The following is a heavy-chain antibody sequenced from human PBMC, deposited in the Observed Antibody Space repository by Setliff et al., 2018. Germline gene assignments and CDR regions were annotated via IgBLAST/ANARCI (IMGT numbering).Heavy chain of an antibody. CDR3: ARDGKQYYYDSTGYYRNWFDP. CDR2: IRYDGSHD. Sequence: PGGSLRLSCAASGFAFGTYGMHWVRQAPGKGLEWVAFIRYDGSHDYYADSVRGRFTISRDNSNNTLYMQMSSLRAEDTAIYSCARDGKQYYYDSTGYYRNWFDPWGQGTLVTVSS. D-gene: IGHD3-22*01. CDR1: GFAFGTYG. J-gene: IGHJ5*02. V-gene: IGHV3-30*02.